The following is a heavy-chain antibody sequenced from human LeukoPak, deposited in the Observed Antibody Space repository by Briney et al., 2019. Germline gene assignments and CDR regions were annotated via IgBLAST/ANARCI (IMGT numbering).Heavy chain of an antibody. D-gene: IGHD6-19*01. CDR2: ISWNSGSI. Sequence: GRSLRLSCAASGFTFDDYAMHWVRQAPGKGLEWVSGISWNSGSIGYADSVKGRFTISRDNAKNSLYLQMNSLRAEDTALYYCAKDTVAGTGIFDYWGQGTLDTVSS. V-gene: IGHV3-9*01. CDR3: AKDTVAGTGIFDY. CDR1: GFTFDDYA. J-gene: IGHJ4*02.